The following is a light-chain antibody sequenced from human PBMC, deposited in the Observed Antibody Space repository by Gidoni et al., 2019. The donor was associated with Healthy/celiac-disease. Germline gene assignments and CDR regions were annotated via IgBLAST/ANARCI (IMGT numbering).Light chain of an antibody. V-gene: IGKV4-1*01. J-gene: IGKJ1*01. CDR3: QQYYSTPRT. Sequence: DTVMTQSPDSLAVSLGERATTNCKSSQSVLYRSNNKNYSAWYQQQQGQPPKLIIYWASTRESGVPDRVRGSGSGTDFTLTISSLQAEDVAIYYCQQYYSTPRTFGQGTKVEIK. CDR1: QSVLYRSNNKNY. CDR2: WAS.